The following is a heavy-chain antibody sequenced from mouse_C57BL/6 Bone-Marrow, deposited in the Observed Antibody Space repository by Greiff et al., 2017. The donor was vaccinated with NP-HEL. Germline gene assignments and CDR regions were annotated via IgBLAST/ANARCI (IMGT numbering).Heavy chain of an antibody. CDR3: ARLYYSYAMDY. V-gene: IGHV5-15*01. Sequence: EVQRVESGGGLVQPGGSLKLSCAASGFTFSDYGMAWVRQAPRQGPEWVAFIRNFAYSIYYADTVKGRFTFSGENAKHTLYLAMSSLRSQDTAMYYCARLYYSYAMDYWGQGTSVTVSS. J-gene: IGHJ4*01. CDR2: IRNFAYSI. D-gene: IGHD1-1*01. CDR1: GFTFSDYG.